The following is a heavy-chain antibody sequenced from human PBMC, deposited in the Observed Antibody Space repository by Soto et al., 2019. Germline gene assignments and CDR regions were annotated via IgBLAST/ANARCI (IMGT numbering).Heavy chain of an antibody. D-gene: IGHD2-2*01. V-gene: IGHV1-69*01. CDR1: GGTFSSYA. Sequence: QVQLVQSGAEVKKPGSSVKVSCKASGGTFSSYAISWVRQAPGQGLEWMGGIIPISETTNYAQKFQGRATITADESTSTAYMELSSLRSEDTAVYYCARSQGSSTSLEIYYYYYYGMDVWGQGTTVTVSS. CDR2: IIPISETT. CDR3: ARSQGSSTSLEIYYYYYYGMDV. J-gene: IGHJ6*02.